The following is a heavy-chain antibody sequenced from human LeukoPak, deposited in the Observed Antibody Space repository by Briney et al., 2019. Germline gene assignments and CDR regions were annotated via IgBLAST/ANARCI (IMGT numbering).Heavy chain of an antibody. D-gene: IGHD6-13*01. CDR1: GGSISSSSYY. J-gene: IGHJ5*02. Sequence: TPSETLSLTCTVSGGSISSSSYYWGWIRQPPGKGLEWIGYIYYSGSTNYNPSLKSRVTISVDTSKNQFSLKLSSVTAADTAVYYCARGLAAAGTGGPHNWFDPWGQGTLVTVSS. V-gene: IGHV4-61*05. CDR2: IYYSGST. CDR3: ARGLAAAGTGGPHNWFDP.